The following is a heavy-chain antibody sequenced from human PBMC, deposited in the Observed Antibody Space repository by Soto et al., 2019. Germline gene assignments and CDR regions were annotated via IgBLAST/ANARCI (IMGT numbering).Heavy chain of an antibody. V-gene: IGHV3-23*01. CDR2: ISGSGGST. Sequence: PGGSLRLSCAASGFTFSSYAMSWVRQAPGKGLEWVSAISGSGGSTYYADSVKGRFTISGDNSKNTLYLQMNSLRAEDTAVYYCAKVRYRYYDFWSGYYGAPDAFDIWGQGTMVTVSS. D-gene: IGHD3-3*01. CDR1: GFTFSSYA. CDR3: AKVRYRYYDFWSGYYGAPDAFDI. J-gene: IGHJ3*02.